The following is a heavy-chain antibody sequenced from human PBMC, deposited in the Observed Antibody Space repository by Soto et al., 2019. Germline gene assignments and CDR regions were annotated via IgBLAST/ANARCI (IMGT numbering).Heavy chain of an antibody. CDR2: ISYDGSNK. CDR3: AKDGTVAGTDYYFDY. Sequence: XGSLRLSCAAAGFTFSSYGMHWVRQAPGKGLEWVAVISYDGSNKYYADSVKGRFTISRDNSKNTLYLQMNSLRAEDTAVYYCAKDGTVAGTDYYFDYRGQGTLVTVSS. V-gene: IGHV3-30*18. CDR1: GFTFSSYG. D-gene: IGHD6-19*01. J-gene: IGHJ4*02.